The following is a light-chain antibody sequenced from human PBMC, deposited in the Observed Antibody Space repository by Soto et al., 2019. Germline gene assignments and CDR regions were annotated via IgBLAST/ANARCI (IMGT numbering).Light chain of an antibody. J-gene: IGKJ1*01. V-gene: IGKV1-5*03. Sequence: DVQMTQSPSTLSASVGDSVTITCRASQSISMWLAWYQQKAGKAPNLLIYKASSLEGGVPPRFSGSGSGTEVTLTISSLQSDDFATYYCQQYNHYQWTFGQGTKVEV. CDR2: KAS. CDR1: QSISMW. CDR3: QQYNHYQWT.